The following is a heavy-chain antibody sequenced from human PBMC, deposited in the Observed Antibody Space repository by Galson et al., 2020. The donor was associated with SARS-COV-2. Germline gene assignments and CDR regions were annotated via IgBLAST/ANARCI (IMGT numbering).Heavy chain of an antibody. CDR3: ARGTYYVY. CDR2: ILHSGIT. CDR1: GYSISSGYY. V-gene: IGHV4-38-2*02. D-gene: IGHD1-26*01. J-gene: IGHJ4*02. Sequence: SETLSLTCTVSGYSISSGYYWGWIRQPPGKGREWIGSILHSGITYYNPSLKSRVTISVDTSKNQFSLNLNSVTAADTAVYYCARGTYYVYWGQGTLVTVSS.